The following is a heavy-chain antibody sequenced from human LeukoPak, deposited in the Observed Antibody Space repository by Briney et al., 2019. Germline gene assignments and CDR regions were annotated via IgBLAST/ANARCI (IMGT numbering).Heavy chain of an antibody. J-gene: IGHJ4*02. CDR1: GGSFSGYY. CDR2: VNLSGSA. V-gene: IGHV4-34*01. CDR3: ARSGLYYDFWSGYRQPSDY. Sequence: SETLSLTSAVYGGSFSGYYWSWIRQSPGKGLGWIGEVNLSGSANYNPSLKSRVTISVDTSKNQSSLKLSSVTAADTAVYYCARSGLYYDFWSGYRQPSDYWGQGTLVTVSS. D-gene: IGHD3-3*01.